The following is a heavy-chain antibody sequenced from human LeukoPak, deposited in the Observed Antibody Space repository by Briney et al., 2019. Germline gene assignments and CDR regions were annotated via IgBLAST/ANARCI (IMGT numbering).Heavy chain of an antibody. CDR2: IYSGGST. J-gene: IGHJ5*02. V-gene: IGHV3-53*01. D-gene: IGHD3-16*01. Sequence: GGSLRLSCAASGFPFSSYWMAWVRQAPGKGLEWVSVIYSGGSTIYSDSVKGRFTISRDNSKNTLYLQMNSLRAEGTAMYYCARDGPPLAPRFDPWGQGTLVTVSS. CDR3: ARDGPPLAPRFDP. CDR1: GFPFSSYW.